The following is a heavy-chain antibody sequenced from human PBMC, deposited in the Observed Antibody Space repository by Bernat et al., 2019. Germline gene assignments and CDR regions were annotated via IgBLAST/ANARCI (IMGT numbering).Heavy chain of an antibody. Sequence: EVQLVESGGGLVQPGGSLTLSCAASGFTFISFWMSWVRQAPGKGLEWVANIKEDGSEKYYVDSVKGRFTISRDNAKNSLHLQMNSLRAEDTAVYYCARDVYWSGPIDYWGQGTLVTVSS. D-gene: IGHD2-15*01. J-gene: IGHJ4*02. CDR1: GFTFISFW. CDR3: ARDVYWSGPIDY. CDR2: IKEDGSEK. V-gene: IGHV3-7*03.